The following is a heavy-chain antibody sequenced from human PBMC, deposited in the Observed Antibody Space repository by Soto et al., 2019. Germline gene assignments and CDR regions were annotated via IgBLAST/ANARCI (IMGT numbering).Heavy chain of an antibody. J-gene: IGHJ5*02. D-gene: IGHD2-2*01. CDR1: GDSISSSAFF. Sequence: PSETLSLTCTVSGDSISSSAFFWGWIRQPPGKGLEWIGYIYYSGSTYYNPSLKSRVTISVDTSKNQFSLKLSSVTAADTAVYYCARVPDRWGQGTLVTSPQ. CDR2: IYYSGST. CDR3: ARVPDR. V-gene: IGHV4-30-4*08.